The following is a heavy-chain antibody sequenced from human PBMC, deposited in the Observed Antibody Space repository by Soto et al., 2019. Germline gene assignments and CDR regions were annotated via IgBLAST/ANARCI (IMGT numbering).Heavy chain of an antibody. CDR2: IIPIFGTA. J-gene: IGHJ6*02. Sequence: SVKVSCKASGGTFSSYAISWVRQAPGQGLEWMGGIIPIFGTANYAQKFQGRVTITADESTSTAYMELSSLRSEDTAVYYCAREPPMNQNYYDSCGYSHYYYGMDVWGQGTTVTVSS. D-gene: IGHD3-22*01. CDR1: GGTFSSYA. V-gene: IGHV1-69*13. CDR3: AREPPMNQNYYDSCGYSHYYYGMDV.